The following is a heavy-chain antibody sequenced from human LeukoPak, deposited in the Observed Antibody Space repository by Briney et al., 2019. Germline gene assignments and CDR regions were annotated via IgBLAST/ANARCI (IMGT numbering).Heavy chain of an antibody. J-gene: IGHJ4*02. CDR3: AKTYFYGYNSFADTNYFDY. CDR1: GFTFSSYA. V-gene: IGHV3-23*01. D-gene: IGHD5-24*01. Sequence: GGSLRLSCAASGFTFSSYAMSWVRQAPGKELEWVSAISGSGGSTYYADSVKGRFTISRDNSKNTLYLQMNSLRAEDTAVYYCAKTYFYGYNSFADTNYFDYWGQGTLVTVSS. CDR2: ISGSGGST.